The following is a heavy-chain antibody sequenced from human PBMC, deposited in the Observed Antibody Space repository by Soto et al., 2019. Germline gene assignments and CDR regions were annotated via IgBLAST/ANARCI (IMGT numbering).Heavy chain of an antibody. J-gene: IGHJ4*02. CDR3: AAGGGLPRYY. CDR2: IYHSGST. D-gene: IGHD5-12*01. V-gene: IGHV4-30-2*01. Sequence: QLQLQESGSGLVKPSQTLSLTCAVSGGSISSGGYSWSWIRQPPGKGLEWIGYIYHSGSTYYNPYRKSRVTISVARSKNQFVLKLRSVTAADTDVYYCAAGGGLPRYYWGQGTLVTVSS. CDR1: GGSISSGGYS.